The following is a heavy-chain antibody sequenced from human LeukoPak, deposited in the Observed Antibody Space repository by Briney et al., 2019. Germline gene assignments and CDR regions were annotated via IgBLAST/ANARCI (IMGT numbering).Heavy chain of an antibody. CDR1: GFTFSNYN. Sequence: GGSRRLSCEVSGFTFSNYNMHWVRQAPGKGLEWVSYISLSSTTIYYADSVKGRFTISRDNAKNSLSLEMNSLRAEDSAVYYCAREPPYSNTWTVFDSWGQGTLVTASS. CDR2: ISLSSTTI. J-gene: IGHJ4*02. D-gene: IGHD6-13*01. CDR3: AREPPYSNTWTVFDS. V-gene: IGHV3-48*04.